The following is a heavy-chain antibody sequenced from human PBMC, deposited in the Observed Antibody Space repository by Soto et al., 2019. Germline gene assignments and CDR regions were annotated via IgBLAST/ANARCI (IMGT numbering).Heavy chain of an antibody. Sequence: ASVKVSCKASGYTFTSYGISWVRQAPGQGLEWMGWISAYNGNTNYAQKLQGRVTMTTDTSTSTAYMELRSLRSDDTAVYYCARDRQQWLAQEGYNWFDPWGQGTLVTVSS. J-gene: IGHJ5*02. CDR2: ISAYNGNT. V-gene: IGHV1-18*01. CDR1: GYTFTSYG. D-gene: IGHD6-19*01. CDR3: ARDRQQWLAQEGYNWFDP.